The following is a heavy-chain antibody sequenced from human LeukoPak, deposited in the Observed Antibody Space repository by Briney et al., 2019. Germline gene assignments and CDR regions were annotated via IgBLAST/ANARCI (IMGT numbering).Heavy chain of an antibody. CDR3: VVRYYYGSGSYEYYFDY. J-gene: IGHJ4*02. Sequence: GESLKISCKGSGYSSTNYWIGWVRQMPGKGLEWMGIIYPGDSDTRYSPSFQGQVTISADKSISTAYLQWSSLKASDTAMYYCVVRYYYGSGSYEYYFDYWGQGTLVTVSS. CDR1: GYSSTNYW. D-gene: IGHD3-10*01. CDR2: IYPGDSDT. V-gene: IGHV5-51*01.